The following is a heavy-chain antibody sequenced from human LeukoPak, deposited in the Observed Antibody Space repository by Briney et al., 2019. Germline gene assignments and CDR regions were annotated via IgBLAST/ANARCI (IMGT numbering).Heavy chain of an antibody. V-gene: IGHV3-23*01. CDR1: GVTFSTYP. J-gene: IGHJ4*02. CDR3: AKVTSSYNYFDY. CDR2: FSGSGGRT. Sequence: PGGSLRLSCAASGVTFSTYPMSWVRQAPGTGLEWVSTFSGSGGRTLYADSVKGRFTISRDNSKNTLSLQMNSLRAEDTAVYYCAKVTSSYNYFDYWGQGSLVTVSS. D-gene: IGHD2-2*01.